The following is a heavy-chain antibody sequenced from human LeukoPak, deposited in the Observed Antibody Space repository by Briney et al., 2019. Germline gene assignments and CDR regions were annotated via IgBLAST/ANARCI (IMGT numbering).Heavy chain of an antibody. J-gene: IGHJ4*02. V-gene: IGHV6-1*01. CDR2: TYYRSKWNS. CDR3: ARARESRFDY. Sequence: SQTLSLTCVISGDSVSRNSVTWNWIRQPPSRGLEWLGRTYYRSKWNSDYAVSVKGRVTINIDTSNNQFSLHLNSVTPEDTALYYCARARESRFDYWGQGTLVTVSS. D-gene: IGHD1-26*01. CDR1: GDSVSRNSVT.